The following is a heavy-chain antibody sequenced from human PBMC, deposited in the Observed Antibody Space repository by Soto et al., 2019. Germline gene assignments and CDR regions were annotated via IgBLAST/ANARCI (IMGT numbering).Heavy chain of an antibody. CDR2: IYYSGST. CDR1: GGSISSGGYY. D-gene: IGHD6-13*01. Sequence: SETLSLTCTVSGGSISSGGYYRSWIRQHPGKGLEWIGYIYYSGSTYYNPSLKSRVTISVDTSKNQFSLKLSSVTAADTAVYYCARGSEDLAAAGTFLFDYWGQGTLVTVSS. CDR3: ARGSEDLAAAGTFLFDY. J-gene: IGHJ4*02. V-gene: IGHV4-31*03.